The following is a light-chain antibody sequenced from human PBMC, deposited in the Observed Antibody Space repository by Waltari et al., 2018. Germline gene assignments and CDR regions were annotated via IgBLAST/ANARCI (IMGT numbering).Light chain of an antibody. V-gene: IGKV3-11*01. CDR3: HQRNNWPFT. CDR2: DAS. J-gene: IGKJ2*01. Sequence: EIVLTQSPATLSLSPGERATISCRASQSVSSKLAWYQQKPGQAPRLLMYDASNRATGIPARFSGSGSGTDFTLTISSLEPEDFAVYYCHQRNNWPFTFGQGTKLEIK. CDR1: QSVSSK.